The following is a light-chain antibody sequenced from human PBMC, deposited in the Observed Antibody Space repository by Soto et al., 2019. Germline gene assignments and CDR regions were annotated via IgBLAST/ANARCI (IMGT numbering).Light chain of an antibody. CDR3: QQYHSYRS. CDR2: DAS. V-gene: IGKV1-5*01. CDR1: QSINNW. J-gene: IGKJ1*01. Sequence: DIQMTQSPSTLSASVGDRVTITCRASQSINNWLAWYQQKPGKAPNLLIYDASSLESGVPSRFSGSGSGTEFTLTISRQQPDDFATYFCQQYHSYRSFGQGTKLEIK.